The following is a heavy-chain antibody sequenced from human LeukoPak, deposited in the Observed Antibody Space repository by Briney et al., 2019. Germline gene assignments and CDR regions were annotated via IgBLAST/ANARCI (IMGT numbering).Heavy chain of an antibody. V-gene: IGHV3-23*01. CDR2: LSDNGLTT. CDR1: GFTFSRNA. CDR3: AKLPNNYYYYMDV. Sequence: GGSLRLSCAASGFTFSRNAMSWVRQAPGKGLEWVSGLSDNGLTTYYADSVKGRFTISRDNSKNTLYLQMSSPRAEDTAVYYCAKLPNNYYYYMDVWGKGTAVTVSS. J-gene: IGHJ6*03.